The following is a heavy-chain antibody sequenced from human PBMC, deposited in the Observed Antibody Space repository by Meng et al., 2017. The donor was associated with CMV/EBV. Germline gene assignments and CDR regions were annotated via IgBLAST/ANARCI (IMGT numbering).Heavy chain of an antibody. Sequence: HRQRQRSCPGLVKPSETLSLTSTVSGGSISSSRYYWGWSRQPPGKGLEWIGSIYYSGSTYYNPSLKSRVTISVDTSKNQFSLKLSSVTAADTAVYYCARGVVTMIVVYDPWGQGTLVTVSS. CDR3: ARGVVTMIVVYDP. CDR1: GGSISSSRYY. V-gene: IGHV4-39*07. D-gene: IGHD3-22*01. J-gene: IGHJ5*02. CDR2: IYYSGST.